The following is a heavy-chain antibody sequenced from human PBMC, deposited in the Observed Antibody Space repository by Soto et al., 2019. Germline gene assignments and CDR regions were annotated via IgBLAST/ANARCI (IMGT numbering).Heavy chain of an antibody. V-gene: IGHV1-8*01. CDR1: GYTFTSYD. J-gene: IGHJ6*03. CDR3: ARGAGSGSYWVYYYMDV. Sequence: ASVKVSCKASGYTFTSYDINWVRQATGQGLEWMGWMNPNSGNTGYAQKFQGRVTMTRNTSISTAYMELSSLRSEDTAVYYCARGAGSGSYWVYYYMDVWGKGTTVTVSS. D-gene: IGHD3-10*01. CDR2: MNPNSGNT.